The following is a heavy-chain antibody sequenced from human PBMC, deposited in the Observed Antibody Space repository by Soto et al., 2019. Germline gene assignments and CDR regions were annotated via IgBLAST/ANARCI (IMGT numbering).Heavy chain of an antibody. V-gene: IGHV4-31*03. CDR3: ARISTAIVVVPAAKMDV. J-gene: IGHJ6*04. D-gene: IGHD2-2*01. CDR1: GGSISSGGYY. Sequence: PSETLSLTCTVSGGSISSGGYYWSWIRQHPGKGLEWIGYIYYSGSTYYNPSPKSRVTISVDTSKNQFSLKLSSVTAADTAVYYCARISTAIVVVPAAKMDVWGKGTTVTVSS. CDR2: IYYSGST.